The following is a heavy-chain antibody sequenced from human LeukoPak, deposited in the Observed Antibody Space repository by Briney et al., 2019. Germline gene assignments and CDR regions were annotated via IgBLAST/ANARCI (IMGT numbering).Heavy chain of an antibody. Sequence: SETLSLTCIVSGGSISSYYGSWIRQPAGKGLEWIGRIYTSGSTNYYRSLKSRVTMSVDTSKNQFSLKLSSVTAADTAVYYCAVAAPTEQFVTSLIDYWGQGTLVTVSS. D-gene: IGHD6-19*01. J-gene: IGHJ4*02. CDR3: AVAAPTEQFVTSLIDY. CDR1: GGSISSYY. CDR2: IYTSGST. V-gene: IGHV4-4*07.